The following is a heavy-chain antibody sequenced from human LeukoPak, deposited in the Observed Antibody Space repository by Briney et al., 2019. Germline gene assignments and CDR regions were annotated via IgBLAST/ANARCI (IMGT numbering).Heavy chain of an antibody. CDR1: GYTFTSYY. J-gene: IGHJ4*02. D-gene: IGHD6-19*01. Sequence: ASVTVSCKASGYTFTSYYIHWVRQAPGQGLEWMGTINPSGGSTTYAQKFQGRVSVTRDTSTSTVYMEVSSLRSEDTAVYYCARAPHSSGGYWGQGTLVTVSS. CDR2: INPSGGST. V-gene: IGHV1-46*01. CDR3: ARAPHSSGGY.